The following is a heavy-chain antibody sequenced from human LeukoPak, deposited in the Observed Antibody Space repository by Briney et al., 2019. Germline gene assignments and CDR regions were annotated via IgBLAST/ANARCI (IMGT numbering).Heavy chain of an antibody. V-gene: IGHV4-34*01. Sequence: PSETLSLTCAVSGGSFNNYYGSWIRQTPGKGLEWIGHIFQRGNTDYNPSLKSRVTISVDTSNNQLSLKLTSVSAADTGLYYCARGKIRSRFDSWGQGALVTVSS. CDR1: GGSFNNYY. CDR3: ARGKIRSRFDS. D-gene: IGHD3-10*01. CDR2: IFQRGNT. J-gene: IGHJ5*01.